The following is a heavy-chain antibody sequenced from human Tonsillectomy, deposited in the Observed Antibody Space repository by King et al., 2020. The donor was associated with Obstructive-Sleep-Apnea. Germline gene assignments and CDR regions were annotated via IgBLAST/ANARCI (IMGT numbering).Heavy chain of an antibody. D-gene: IGHD3-3*01. CDR2: IYYSGST. CDR1: GGSISSSSYY. J-gene: IGHJ4*02. Sequence: QLQESGPGLVKPSETLSLTCTVSGGSISSSSYYWGWIRQPPGKGLEWIGSIYYSGSTYYNPSLKSRVTISVDTSKNQFSLKLISVTAADTAVYYCARSLGSDFWSGYFDYWGQGTLVTVSS. CDR3: ARSLGSDFWSGYFDY. V-gene: IGHV4-39*07.